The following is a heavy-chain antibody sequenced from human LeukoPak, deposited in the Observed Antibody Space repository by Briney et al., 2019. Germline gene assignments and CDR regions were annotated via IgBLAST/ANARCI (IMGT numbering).Heavy chain of an antibody. V-gene: IGHV3-21*01. J-gene: IGHJ6*03. CDR3: ARDQGGYDVYYYYYMDV. CDR1: GFTFSSYS. CDR2: ISSSSSYI. D-gene: IGHD5-12*01. Sequence: GGSLRLSCAASGFTFSSYSMNWVRQAPGKGLEWVSSISSSSSYIYYADSVKGRFTISRDSAKNSLYLQMNSLRAEDTAVYYCARDQGGYDVYYYYYMDVWGKGTTVTISS.